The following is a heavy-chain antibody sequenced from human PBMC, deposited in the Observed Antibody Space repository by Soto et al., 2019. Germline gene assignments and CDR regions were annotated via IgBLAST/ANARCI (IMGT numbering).Heavy chain of an antibody. Sequence: LRLSCAASGFTFSSYAMGWVRQGPGKGLEWVAVVSIGGSTHYADSVRGRFTISRDNSKNTLSLQMNSLTAEDTAVYFCAKRRGDGGHFDYWGQGAMVTVPS. V-gene: IGHV3-23*01. J-gene: IGHJ4*02. CDR2: VSIGGST. CDR1: GFTFSSYA. D-gene: IGHD2-21*02. CDR3: AKRRGDGGHFDY.